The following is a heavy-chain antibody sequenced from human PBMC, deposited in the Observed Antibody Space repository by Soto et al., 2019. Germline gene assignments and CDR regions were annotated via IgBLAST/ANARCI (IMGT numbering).Heavy chain of an antibody. J-gene: IGHJ4*02. CDR2: IYYSGST. V-gene: IGHV4-39*01. Sequence: SETLSLTCTVSGGSISSSSYYWGWIRQPPGKGLEWIGSIYYSGSTYCNPSLKSRVTISVDTSKNQFSLKLSSVTAADTAVYYCARKGLRFHAYYFDYWGQGTLVTVSS. CDR3: ARKGLRFHAYYFDY. D-gene: IGHD3-3*01. CDR1: GGSISSSSYY.